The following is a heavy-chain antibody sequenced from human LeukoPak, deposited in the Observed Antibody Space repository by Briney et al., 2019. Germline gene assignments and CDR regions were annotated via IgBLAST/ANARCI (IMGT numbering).Heavy chain of an antibody. V-gene: IGHV4-34*01. CDR1: GGSFSGYY. CDR2: INHSGST. D-gene: IGHD2-8*01. J-gene: IGHJ5*02. Sequence: SETLSLTCAVYGGSFSGYYWSWIRQPPGKGLEWIGEINHSGSTNYNPSLKSRVTISVDTSKNQFSLKLSSVTAADTAVYYCAREEIKEGYCTNGVCYPDWFDPWGQGTLVTVSS. CDR3: AREEIKEGYCTNGVCYPDWFDP.